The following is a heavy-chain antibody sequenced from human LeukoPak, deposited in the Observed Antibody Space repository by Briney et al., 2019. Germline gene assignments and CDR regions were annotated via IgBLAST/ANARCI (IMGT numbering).Heavy chain of an antibody. D-gene: IGHD7-27*01. CDR2: VSYDGSNK. CDR1: GFTLSTYG. Sequence: GRSLRLSCAASGFTLSTYGMHWVGQAPGKGLEWVAVVSYDGSNKYYADSVKGRFTISRDNSKNTLYLQMNSLRAEDTAVYYCVKDWGNWGYGYYFDHWAQGTLVTVSS. V-gene: IGHV3-30*18. CDR3: VKDWGNWGYGYYFDH. J-gene: IGHJ4*02.